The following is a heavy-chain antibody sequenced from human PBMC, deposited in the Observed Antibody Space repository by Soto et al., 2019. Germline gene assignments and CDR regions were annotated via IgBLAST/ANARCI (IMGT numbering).Heavy chain of an antibody. V-gene: IGHV4-31*03. J-gene: IGHJ4*02. CDR2: IYYSGST. Sequence: QVQLQESGPGLVKPSQTLSLTCTVSGVSINSGGYYRSWLRQHPGKGLEWIGYIYYSGSTYYNPSLKSRLTISIDSSQNQFSLRLSSVTAADTAVYYCARFSGSYPLDYWGQGTLVTVSS. D-gene: IGHD1-26*01. CDR1: GVSINSGGYY. CDR3: ARFSGSYPLDY.